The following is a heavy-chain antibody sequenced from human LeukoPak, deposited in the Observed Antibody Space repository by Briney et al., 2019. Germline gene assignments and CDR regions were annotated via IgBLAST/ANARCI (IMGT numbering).Heavy chain of an antibody. CDR2: FYYSGST. CDR1: GASISSYY. V-gene: IGHV4-59*01. CDR3: ASAEGGYSSGWFDY. Sequence: PSETLSLTCTVSGASISSYYWTWIRQPPGKGLEWIGYFYYSGSTNYNPSLKSRVTISVDTSKNQFSLKLSSVTAADTAVYYCASAEGGYSSGWFDYWGQGTLVTVSS. J-gene: IGHJ4*02. D-gene: IGHD6-19*01.